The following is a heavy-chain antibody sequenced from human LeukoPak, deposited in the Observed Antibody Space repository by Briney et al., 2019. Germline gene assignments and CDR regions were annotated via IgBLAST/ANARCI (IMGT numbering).Heavy chain of an antibody. J-gene: IGHJ5*02. CDR1: GGTFSSYA. V-gene: IGHV1-69*01. Sequence: GSSVKVSCKASGGTFSSYAISWVRQAPGQGLEWRGGIIPIFGTANYAQKFQGRVTITADESTSTAYMELSSLRSEDTAVYYCARAGGATLTWFDPWGQGTLVTVSS. CDR3: ARAGGATLTWFDP. D-gene: IGHD1-26*01. CDR2: IIPIFGTA.